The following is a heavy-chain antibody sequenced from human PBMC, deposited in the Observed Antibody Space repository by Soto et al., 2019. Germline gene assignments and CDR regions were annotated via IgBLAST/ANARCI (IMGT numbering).Heavy chain of an antibody. CDR3: ARDRVNYYDSSGYYYDAFDI. CDR1: GGTFSSYA. CDR2: IIPIFGTA. Sequence: SVKVSCKASGGTFSSYAISWVRQAPGQGLEWMGGIIPIFGTANYAQKFQGRVTITADESTSTAYMELSSLRSEETAVYYCARDRVNYYDSSGYYYDAFDIWGQGTMVTVSS. V-gene: IGHV1-69*13. J-gene: IGHJ3*02. D-gene: IGHD3-22*01.